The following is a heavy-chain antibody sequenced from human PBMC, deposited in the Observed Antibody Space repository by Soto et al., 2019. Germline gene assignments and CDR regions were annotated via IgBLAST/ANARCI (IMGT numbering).Heavy chain of an antibody. CDR3: AYGSGRRDTLDY. J-gene: IGHJ4*02. V-gene: IGHV3-33*01. Sequence: GGSLRLSCAASGFTFSSYGMHWVRQAPGKGLEWVAVIWYDGSNKYYADSVKGRFTISRDNSKYTLYLQMNSLRAEDTAVYYCAYGSGRRDTLDYWGQGTLVTVSS. D-gene: IGHD3-10*01. CDR2: IWYDGSNK. CDR1: GFTFSSYG.